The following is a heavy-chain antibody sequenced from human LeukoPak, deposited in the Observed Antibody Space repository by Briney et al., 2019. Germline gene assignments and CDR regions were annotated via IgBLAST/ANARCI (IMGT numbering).Heavy chain of an antibody. J-gene: IGHJ4*02. CDR1: GFTVSSNY. CDR2: IYSGGST. D-gene: IGHD2-15*01. Sequence: GGSLRLSCAASGFTVSSNYMSWVRQAPGKGLEWVSVIYSGGSTYYADSVKGRFTISRDNSKNTLYLQMNSLRAEDTAVYYCARDGVAHCSGGSCYPLPLDYWGQGTLVTVSS. CDR3: ARDGVAHCSGGSCYPLPLDY. V-gene: IGHV3-53*01.